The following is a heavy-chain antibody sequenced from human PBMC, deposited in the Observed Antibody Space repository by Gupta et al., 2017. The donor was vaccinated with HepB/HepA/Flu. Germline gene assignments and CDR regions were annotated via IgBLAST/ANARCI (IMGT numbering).Heavy chain of an antibody. CDR1: GGSISSSNW. Sequence: QVQLQESGPGLVKPSGTLSLTCAVPGGSISSSNWWSWVRQPPGKGLEWIEEIYHSGSTNYNPPLTSRVTISVDKSKNQFSLKLRSVTAADTAVYYRASVTTASYGDRGRLYYFDYWGQGTLVTVSS. V-gene: IGHV4-4*02. CDR3: ASVTTASYGDRGRLYYFDY. CDR2: IYHSGST. D-gene: IGHD5-18*01. J-gene: IGHJ4*02.